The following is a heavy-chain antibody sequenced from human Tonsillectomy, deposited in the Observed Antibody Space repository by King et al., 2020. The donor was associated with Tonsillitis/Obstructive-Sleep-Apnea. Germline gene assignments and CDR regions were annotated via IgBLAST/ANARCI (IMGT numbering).Heavy chain of an antibody. V-gene: IGHV4-34*01. CDR2: INHSGST. J-gene: IGHJ6*03. CDR1: GGSFSGYY. CDR3: ARSNDYGSGSYYRYSYSMDV. D-gene: IGHD3-10*01. Sequence: VQLQQWGAGLLKPSETLSLTCGVYGGSFSGYYWSWIRQPPGKGLEWIGEINHSGSTNYNPSLKSRVTISVDTSKNQFSLKLSSVTAADPAVYYCARSNDYGSGSYYRYSYSMDVWGKGTTVTVSS.